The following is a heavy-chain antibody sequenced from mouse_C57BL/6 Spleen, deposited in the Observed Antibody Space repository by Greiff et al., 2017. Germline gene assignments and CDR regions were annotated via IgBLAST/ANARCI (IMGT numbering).Heavy chain of an antibody. Sequence: QVQLQQSGAELMKPGASVKISCKASGYAFSSSWMNWVKQRPGKGLEWIGRIYPGDGDTNYNGKFKGKATLTADKSSSTAYMQLSSLTSEDSAVYFCARGGWEGDAMDYWGQGTSVTVSS. CDR2: IYPGDGDT. J-gene: IGHJ4*01. CDR3: ARGGWEGDAMDY. V-gene: IGHV1-82*01. CDR1: GYAFSSSW. D-gene: IGHD2-3*01.